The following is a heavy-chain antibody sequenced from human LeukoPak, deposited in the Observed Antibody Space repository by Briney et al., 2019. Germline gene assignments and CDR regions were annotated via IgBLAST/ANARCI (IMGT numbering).Heavy chain of an antibody. Sequence: ASVKVSCKASGYTFTGNYVHWLRQAPGQGLEWMGIINPNGGSTSYAQKFQGRVKITANESTSTAYMELSSLRSEDTAVYYCARDITMIVAPNYYYYGMDVWGQGTTVTVSS. CDR2: INPNGGST. CDR3: ARDITMIVAPNYYYYGMDV. D-gene: IGHD3-22*01. V-gene: IGHV1-46*01. J-gene: IGHJ6*02. CDR1: GYTFTGNY.